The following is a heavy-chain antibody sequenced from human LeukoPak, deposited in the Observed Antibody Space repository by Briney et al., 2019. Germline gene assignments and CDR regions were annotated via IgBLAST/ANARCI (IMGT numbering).Heavy chain of an antibody. CDR2: INHSGST. J-gene: IGHJ5*02. Sequence: PSETLSLTCAVYGGSFSGYYWSWIRQPPGKGLEWIGEINHSGSTNYNPSLRSRVTISVDTSKNQFSLKLISGTAADTAVYYCARVHMVRGVIYNWFDPWGQGTLVTVSS. V-gene: IGHV4-34*01. CDR1: GGSFSGYY. D-gene: IGHD3-10*01. CDR3: ARVHMVRGVIYNWFDP.